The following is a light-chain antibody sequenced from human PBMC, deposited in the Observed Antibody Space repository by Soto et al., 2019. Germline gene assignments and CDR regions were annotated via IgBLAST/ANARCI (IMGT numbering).Light chain of an antibody. Sequence: QSVLTQPPSASGTPGQRVTISCSGSSSNIGTNTVIWYQQLPGAAPKLLIYSDNQRPSGLPDRFSGSNSGTSSSRAISGLQSEDEADYYCAAWDVSLVVFGGGTKLPVL. CDR3: AAWDVSLVV. J-gene: IGLJ2*01. V-gene: IGLV1-44*01. CDR1: SSNIGTNT. CDR2: SDN.